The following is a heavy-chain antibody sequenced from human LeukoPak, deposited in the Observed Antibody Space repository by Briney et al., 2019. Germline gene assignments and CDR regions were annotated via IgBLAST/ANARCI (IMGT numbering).Heavy chain of an antibody. CDR3: ARAHYYDSSGSWYFDL. CDR2: ISSSSSYI. D-gene: IGHD3-22*01. J-gene: IGHJ2*01. Sequence: GGSLRLSCAASGFTFSSYSMNWVRQAPGKGLEWVSSISSSSSYIYYGDSVKGRFTISRDNAKNSLYLQMNSLRAEDTAVYYCARAHYYDSSGSWYFDLWGRGTLVTVSS. V-gene: IGHV3-21*01. CDR1: GFTFSSYS.